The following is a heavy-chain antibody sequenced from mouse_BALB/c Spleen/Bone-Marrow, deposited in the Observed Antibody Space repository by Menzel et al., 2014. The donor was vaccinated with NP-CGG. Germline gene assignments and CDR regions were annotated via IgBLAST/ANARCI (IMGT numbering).Heavy chain of an antibody. CDR1: GYTFTSYT. V-gene: IGHV1-4*02. Sequence: QVQLQQSAAELARPGASVKMSCKASGYTFTSYTMHWVKRRPGQGLEWIGYINPSSGYTEYNQKFKDKTTLTADKSSSTAYMQLSSLTSEDSAVYYCAYWDLAYWGQGTLVTVSA. J-gene: IGHJ3*01. D-gene: IGHD4-1*01. CDR2: INPSSGYT. CDR3: AYWDLAY.